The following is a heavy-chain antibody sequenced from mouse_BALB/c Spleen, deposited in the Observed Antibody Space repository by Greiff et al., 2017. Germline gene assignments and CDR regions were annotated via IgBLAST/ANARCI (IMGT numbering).Heavy chain of an antibody. D-gene: IGHD2-14*01. CDR2: ISSGSSTI. Sequence: EVMLVESGGGLVQPGGSRKLSCAASGFTFSSFGMHWVRQAPEKGLEWVAYISSGSSTIYYADTVKGRFTISRDNPKNTLFLQMTSLRSEDTAMYYCARGYRYDLAYWGQGTLVTVSA. CDR3: ARGYRYDLAY. V-gene: IGHV5-17*02. J-gene: IGHJ3*01. CDR1: GFTFSSFG.